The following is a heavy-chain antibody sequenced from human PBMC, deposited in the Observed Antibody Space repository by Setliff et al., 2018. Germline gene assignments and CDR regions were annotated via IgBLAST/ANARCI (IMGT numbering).Heavy chain of an antibody. CDR3: VRDPPGSGFAFES. V-gene: IGHV3-33*01. D-gene: IGHD6-19*01. Sequence: LRLSCASSGFTFGGSAMHWVRQAPGKGLEWVAFIWFDGSNKYYAASVTGRFTISRDNSRDTLYLQMNNLRVEDTAVYYCVRDPPGSGFAFESWGQGTLVTVSS. CDR2: IWFDGSNK. J-gene: IGHJ4*02. CDR1: GFTFGGSA.